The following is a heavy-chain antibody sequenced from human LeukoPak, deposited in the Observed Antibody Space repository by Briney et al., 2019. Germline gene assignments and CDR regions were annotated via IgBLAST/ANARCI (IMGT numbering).Heavy chain of an antibody. CDR3: ATYYYDSSGYQRGIFDY. V-gene: IGHV4-39*01. J-gene: IGHJ4*02. D-gene: IGHD3-22*01. CDR2: IYYSGST. Sequence: PSETLSLTCTVSGGSISSSSYYWGWIRQPPGEGLEWIGSIYYSGSTYYNPSLKSRVTISVDTSKNQFSLKLSSVTAADTAVYYCATYYYDSSGYQRGIFDYWGQGTLVTVSS. CDR1: GGSISSSSYY.